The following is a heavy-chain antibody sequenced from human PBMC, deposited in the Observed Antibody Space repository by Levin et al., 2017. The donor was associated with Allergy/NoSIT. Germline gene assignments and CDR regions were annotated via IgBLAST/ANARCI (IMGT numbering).Heavy chain of an antibody. V-gene: IGHV6-1*01. Sequence: SQTLSLTCAISGDSVSSNSAAWNWIRQSPSRGLEWLGRTYYRSKWYNDYAVSVKSRITINPDTSKNQFSLQLNSVTPEDTAVYYCARGYSSSWGRRFNWFDPWGQGTLVTVSS. CDR2: TYYRSKWYN. CDR3: ARGYSSSWGRRFNWFDP. D-gene: IGHD6-13*01. CDR1: GDSVSSNSAA. J-gene: IGHJ5*02.